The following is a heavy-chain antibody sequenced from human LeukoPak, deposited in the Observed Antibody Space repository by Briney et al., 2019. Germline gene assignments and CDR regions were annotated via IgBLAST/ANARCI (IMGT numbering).Heavy chain of an antibody. CDR1: GGSISSYY. V-gene: IGHV4-4*07. J-gene: IGHJ3*02. CDR2: IYISGST. CDR3: ARVYGSIVVVTYDAFDI. Sequence: SETLSLTCTVSGGSISSYYWSWIRQPAGKGLEWIGRIYISGSTNYNPSLKSRVTMSVDTSKNQFSLKLSSVTAADTAVYYCARVYGSIVVVTYDAFDIWGQGTMVTVSS. D-gene: IGHD3-22*01.